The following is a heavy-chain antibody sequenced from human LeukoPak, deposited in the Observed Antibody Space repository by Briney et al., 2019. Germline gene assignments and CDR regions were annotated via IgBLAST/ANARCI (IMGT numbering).Heavy chain of an antibody. CDR3: AKAMTITYYFDY. CDR1: GFTFNSYA. J-gene: IGHJ4*02. CDR2: ISGSGGST. V-gene: IGHV3-23*01. D-gene: IGHD1-14*01. Sequence: GGSLRLSCAASGFTFNSYAMSWVRQAPGKGLEWVSAISGSGGSTYYADSVKGRFTISRDNSKNTLYLQMNSLGAEDTAVYYCAKAMTITYYFDYWGQGTLVTVSS.